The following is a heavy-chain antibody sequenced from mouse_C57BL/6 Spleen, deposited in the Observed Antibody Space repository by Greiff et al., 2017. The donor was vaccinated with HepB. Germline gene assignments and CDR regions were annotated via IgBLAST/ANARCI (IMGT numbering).Heavy chain of an antibody. CDR1: GFTFSSYA. CDR2: ISSGGDYI. Sequence: EVKLVESGEGLVKPGGSLKLSCAASGFTFSSYAMSWVRQTPEKRLEWVAYISSGGDYIYYADTVKGRFTISRDNARNTLYLQMSSLKSEDTAMYYCTRDIYYGAMDYWGQGTSVTVSS. CDR3: TRDIYYGAMDY. D-gene: IGHD2-1*01. V-gene: IGHV5-9-1*02. J-gene: IGHJ4*01.